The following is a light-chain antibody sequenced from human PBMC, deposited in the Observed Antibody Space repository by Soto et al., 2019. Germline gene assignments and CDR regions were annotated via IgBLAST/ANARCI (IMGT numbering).Light chain of an antibody. V-gene: IGKV3-20*01. CDR3: QQYGTSPPLT. Sequence: EIVLTQSPGTLSLSPGERVTLSCRASQSVASNYLAWYQQKPGQAPRLLISGASSRATGIPDRFSGSGSGTDFTLTISRLEPEDSALYYCQQYGTSPPLTFGGVTKVEIK. J-gene: IGKJ4*02. CDR2: GAS. CDR1: QSVASNY.